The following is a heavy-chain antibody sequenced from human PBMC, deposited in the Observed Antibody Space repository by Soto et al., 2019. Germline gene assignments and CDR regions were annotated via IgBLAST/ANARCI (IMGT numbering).Heavy chain of an antibody. D-gene: IGHD2-21*01. CDR1: GGSISDGAYY. CDR2: IYNSGNT. CDR3: ASGLSGDKVDQ. J-gene: IGHJ4*02. Sequence: QVQLQESGPGLVKPSQTLSLTCTVSGGSISDGAYYWSWIRQPPGKGLEWIGHIYNSGNTYNNPSLRSRLTISLAPPKSQFSLNLHSVTAAATAVYYCASGLSGDKVDQWGQGTLVTVSS. V-gene: IGHV4-30-4*01.